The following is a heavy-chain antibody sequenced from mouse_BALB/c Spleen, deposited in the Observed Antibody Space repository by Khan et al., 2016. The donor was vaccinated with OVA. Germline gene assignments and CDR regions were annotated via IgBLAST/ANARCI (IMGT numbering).Heavy chain of an antibody. J-gene: IGHJ3*01. CDR2: ISPGSGDT. D-gene: IGHD1-2*01. V-gene: IGHV1-77*01. CDR3: ARRNYFGYTFAY. CDR1: GYTFTDYY. Sequence: QVQLQQSGAELARPGASVKLSCKASGYTFTDYYINWVKQRPGQGLEWIGEISPGSGDTYYNERFKGTATLTADKSSSTAYMQLSSLTSEASAVYFCARRNYFGYTFAYWGQGTLVTVSA.